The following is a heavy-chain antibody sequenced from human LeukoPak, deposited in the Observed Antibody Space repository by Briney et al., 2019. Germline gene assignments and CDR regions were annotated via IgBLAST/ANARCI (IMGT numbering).Heavy chain of an antibody. CDR2: INPNSGGT. Sequence: ASVKVSCKASGYTFTGYYMHWVRQAPGQGLEWMGWINPNSGGTNYAQKFQGRVTMTRDTSISTAYMELSRLRSDDTAVYYCARGTGIAARWGFDYWGQGTLVTVSS. CDR3: ARGTGIAARWGFDY. D-gene: IGHD6-6*01. V-gene: IGHV1-2*02. CDR1: GYTFTGYY. J-gene: IGHJ4*02.